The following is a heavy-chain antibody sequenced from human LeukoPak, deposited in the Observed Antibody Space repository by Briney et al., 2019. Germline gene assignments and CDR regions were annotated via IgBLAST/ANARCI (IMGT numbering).Heavy chain of an antibody. D-gene: IGHD5-12*01. CDR2: IYSGGST. J-gene: IGHJ4*02. CDR3: ARTYEGNYFDY. V-gene: IGHV3-53*01. Sequence: GGSLRLSCAASGFTVSSNYMSWVRQAPGKGLEWVSVIYSGGSTYYADSVKGRFTTSRDSSKNTLYLQMNSLRAEDTAVYYCARTYEGNYFDYWGQGTLVTVSS. CDR1: GFTVSSNY.